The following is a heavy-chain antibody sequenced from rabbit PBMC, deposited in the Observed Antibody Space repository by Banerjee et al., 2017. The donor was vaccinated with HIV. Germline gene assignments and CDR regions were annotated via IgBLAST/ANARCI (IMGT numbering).Heavy chain of an antibody. D-gene: IGHD3-1*01. CDR3: ARGGYGGDSGATGL. Sequence: QEQLEESGGDLVKPEGSLTLTCTASGFSFSSYYYMCWVRQAPGKGLEWIACIYTSSGSTVYASWAKGRFTISKTSSTTVTLQMTSLTAADTATYFCARGGYGGDSGATGLWGPGTLVTVS. CDR2: IYTSSGST. J-gene: IGHJ6*01. V-gene: IGHV1S45*01. CDR1: GFSFSSYYY.